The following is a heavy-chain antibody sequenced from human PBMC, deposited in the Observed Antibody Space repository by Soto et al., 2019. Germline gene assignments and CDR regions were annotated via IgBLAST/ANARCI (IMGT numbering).Heavy chain of an antibody. V-gene: IGHV4-39*01. CDR2: IYYSGST. Sequence: QLQLQESGPGLVKPSETLSLTCTVSGGSISSSSYYWGWIRQPPGKGLEWIGSIYYSGSTYYNPSLKSRVTISVDTFKNQFSLKLSSVTAADTAVYYCARHRGYYGSGSYYVYWGQGTLVTVSS. CDR3: ARHRGYYGSGSYYVY. D-gene: IGHD3-10*01. CDR1: GGSISSSSYY. J-gene: IGHJ4*02.